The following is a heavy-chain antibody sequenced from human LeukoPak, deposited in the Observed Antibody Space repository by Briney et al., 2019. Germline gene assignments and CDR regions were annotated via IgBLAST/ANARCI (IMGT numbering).Heavy chain of an antibody. CDR3: ARLGVLRYFDWLLGD. CDR2: IYTSGGT. J-gene: IGHJ4*02. CDR1: GGSISSYY. D-gene: IGHD3-9*01. V-gene: IGHV4-4*07. Sequence: SETLSLTCTVSGGSISSYYWSCIRQPAGKGLEWIGRIYTSGGTNYNPSLKSRVTMSVDTSKNQFSLKLSSVTAADTAVYYCARLGVLRYFDWLLGDWGQGTLVTVSS.